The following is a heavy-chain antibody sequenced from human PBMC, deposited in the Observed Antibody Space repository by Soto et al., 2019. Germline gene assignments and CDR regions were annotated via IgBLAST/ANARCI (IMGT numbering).Heavy chain of an antibody. CDR2: IIPVFGTA. CDR3: ARDRGPSSGYYPYWFDP. V-gene: IGHV1-69*13. Sequence: GASVKVSCKASGGSLSNYGISWVRQAPGQGLEWMGGIIPVFGTANYAQKFQGRVTITADESTSIVYMDVSSLRSEDTAVYYCARDRGPSSGYYPYWFDPWGQGTLVTVSS. D-gene: IGHD3-22*01. J-gene: IGHJ5*02. CDR1: GGSLSNYG.